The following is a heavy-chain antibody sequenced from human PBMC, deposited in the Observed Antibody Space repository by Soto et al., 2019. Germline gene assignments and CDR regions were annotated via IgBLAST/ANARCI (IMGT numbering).Heavy chain of an antibody. Sequence: GASVKVSCKASGDTFTSYDINWVRQATGQGLEWMGWMNPNSGNTGYAQKFQGRVTMTRNTSISTAYMELSSLRSEDTAVYYCARAKKTYCSSTSCYGNWFDPWGQGTLVTVSS. CDR1: GDTFTSYD. CDR2: MNPNSGNT. V-gene: IGHV1-8*01. CDR3: ARAKKTYCSSTSCYGNWFDP. J-gene: IGHJ5*02. D-gene: IGHD2-2*01.